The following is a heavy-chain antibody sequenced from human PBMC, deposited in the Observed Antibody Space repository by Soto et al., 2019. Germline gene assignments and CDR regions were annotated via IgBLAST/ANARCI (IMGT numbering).Heavy chain of an antibody. Sequence: EVQLLESGGGLIQPGGSLRLSCAASGFTFSSHAMSWVRQAPGKGLEWVSTVSGSGASTDYADSVKGRFTISRDDSKNPLYVQMNSLRAEDTAVYYCARGGGGAAFDYWGQGTLVTVSS. CDR3: ARGGGGAAFDY. D-gene: IGHD3-10*01. J-gene: IGHJ4*02. CDR2: VSGSGAST. V-gene: IGHV3-23*01. CDR1: GFTFSSHA.